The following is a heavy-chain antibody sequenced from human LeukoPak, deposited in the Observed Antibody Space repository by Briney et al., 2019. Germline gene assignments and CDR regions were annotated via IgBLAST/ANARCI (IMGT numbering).Heavy chain of an antibody. CDR3: ARHSSGWYPDY. J-gene: IGHJ4*02. D-gene: IGHD6-19*01. V-gene: IGHV4-59*01. Sequence: SETLSLTCTVSGGSISSYYWSWIRQPPGKGLEWIGYIYYSGSTNYNPSLKSRVTISVDTSRNQFSLKLSSVTAAHTAVYYCARHSSGWYPDYWGQGTLATVSS. CDR2: IYYSGST. CDR1: GGSISSYY.